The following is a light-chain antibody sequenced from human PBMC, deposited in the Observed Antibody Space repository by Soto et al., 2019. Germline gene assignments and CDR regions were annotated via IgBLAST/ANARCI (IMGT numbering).Light chain of an antibody. CDR2: GAS. V-gene: IGKV3-15*01. CDR3: QQYNNWPPWT. J-gene: IGKJ1*01. CDR1: QRVSSN. Sequence: EIVMTQSPATLSVSPGERATLSCRASQRVSSNLAWYQQKPGQAPRRLIYGASTRATGIPARFSGSGSGTEFTLTISSLQSEDFAVYYCQQYNNWPPWTFGKGTKVEIK.